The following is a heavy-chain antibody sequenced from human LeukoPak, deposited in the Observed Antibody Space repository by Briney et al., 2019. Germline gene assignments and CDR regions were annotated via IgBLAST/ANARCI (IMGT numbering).Heavy chain of an antibody. V-gene: IGHV3-30-3*01. Sequence: GRSLRLSCAASGFTFSSYAMHWVRQAPGKGLEWVAVISYDGSNKYYADSVKGRFTISRDNSKNTLYLQMNSLRDEDTAVYYCAKDDSSIPQNFDFWGQGSLVTVSS. D-gene: IGHD3-22*01. J-gene: IGHJ4*02. CDR3: AKDDSSIPQNFDF. CDR1: GFTFSSYA. CDR2: ISYDGSNK.